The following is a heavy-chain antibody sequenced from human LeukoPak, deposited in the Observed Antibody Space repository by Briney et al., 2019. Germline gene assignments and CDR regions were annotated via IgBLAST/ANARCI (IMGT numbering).Heavy chain of an antibody. V-gene: IGHV2-5*02. CDR2: IYWDDDK. Sequence: SGPTLVNPTQTLTLTCTFSGFSLSTSGVGVGWIRQPPGKALEWLALIYWDDDKRYSPSLKSRLTISKDTSKNQVVLTMTNMDPVDTATYYCAHRRPGSGSWRTGYFDYWGQGTLVTVSS. D-gene: IGHD1-26*01. J-gene: IGHJ4*02. CDR3: AHRRPGSGSWRTGYFDY. CDR1: GFSLSTSGVG.